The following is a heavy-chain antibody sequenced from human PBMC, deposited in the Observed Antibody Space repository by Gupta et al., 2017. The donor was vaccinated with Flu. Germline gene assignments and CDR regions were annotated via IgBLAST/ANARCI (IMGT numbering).Heavy chain of an antibody. CDR1: GDSIRNNVW. Sequence: QVQLQESGPGLVKPSGTLSLRCSVSGDSIRNNVWWTWVRQPPGKGLEWIGEIYHSGSTYYNTSLKTRVSITVDESKNEFSLKLYSVTAADTAVYYCARGGSVGVQTPVRTRPRYYMDVWGKGTTVTVSS. V-gene: IGHV4-4*02. D-gene: IGHD3-3*01. CDR2: IYHSGST. CDR3: ARGGSVGVQTPVRTRPRYYMDV. J-gene: IGHJ6*03.